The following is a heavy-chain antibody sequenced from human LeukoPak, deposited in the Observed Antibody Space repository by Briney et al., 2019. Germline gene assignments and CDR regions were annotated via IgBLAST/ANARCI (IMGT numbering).Heavy chain of an antibody. Sequence: SQTLSLTCTVSGGSISSGGYFWSWIRQPAGKGLEWIGRFYASGSTNYNPSLQSRVTISVDTSKNQFSLKLSSVTAADTAVYYCARAPKDIVVVVAATVFDYWGQGTLVTVSS. CDR2: FYASGST. J-gene: IGHJ4*02. CDR1: GGSISSGGYF. D-gene: IGHD2-15*01. CDR3: ARAPKDIVVVVAATVFDY. V-gene: IGHV4-61*02.